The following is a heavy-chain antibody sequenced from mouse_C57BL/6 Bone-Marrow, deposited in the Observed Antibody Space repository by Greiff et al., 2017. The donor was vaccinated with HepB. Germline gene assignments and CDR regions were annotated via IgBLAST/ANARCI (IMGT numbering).Heavy chain of an antibody. D-gene: IGHD2-4*01. Sequence: DVMLVESGGGLVKPGGSLKLSCAASGFTFSSYAMSWVRQTPEKRLEWVATISDGGSYTYYPDNVKGRFTISRDNAKNNLYLQMSHLKSEDTAMYYCYYYDYDEGVDYWGQGTTLTVSS. CDR3: YYYDYDEGVDY. V-gene: IGHV5-4*03. J-gene: IGHJ2*01. CDR1: GFTFSSYA. CDR2: ISDGGSYT.